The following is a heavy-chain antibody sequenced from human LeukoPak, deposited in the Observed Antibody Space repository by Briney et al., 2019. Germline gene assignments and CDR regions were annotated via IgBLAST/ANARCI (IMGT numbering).Heavy chain of an antibody. V-gene: IGHV1-2*06. J-gene: IGHJ4*02. CDR2: INPASGGT. Sequence: ASVKVSCKASGYTCTGYYIHWVRQAPGQGLEWMGRINPASGGTGYAQRFQGRVTMTRDTSITTVYMELSRLKSDDTAVYYCARGLQIWAPHFDYWGQGTLVTVSS. CDR1: GYTCTGYY. D-gene: IGHD5-18*01. CDR3: ARGLQIWAPHFDY.